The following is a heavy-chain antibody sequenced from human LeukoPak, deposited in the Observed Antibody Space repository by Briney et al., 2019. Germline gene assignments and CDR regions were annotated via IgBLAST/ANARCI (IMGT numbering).Heavy chain of an antibody. CDR1: GFTFSKTW. J-gene: IGHJ4*02. D-gene: IGHD2-2*02. CDR3: TTSCSTTACYMRGYSYALK. CDR2: IKSKTDGGTT. Sequence: GGSLRLSCAVSGFTFSKTWMNWVRQAPGKGLEWVGRIKSKTDGGTTDYAAPVKGRFTILRDDSKNTLYLQMNSLKTEDIAVYYCTTSCSTTACYMRGYSYALKWGQGTLVTVSS. V-gene: IGHV3-15*01.